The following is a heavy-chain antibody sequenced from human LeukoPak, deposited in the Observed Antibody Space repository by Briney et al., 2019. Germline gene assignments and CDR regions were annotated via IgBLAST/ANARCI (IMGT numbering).Heavy chain of an antibody. CDR2: ISGSGGST. J-gene: IGHJ4*02. V-gene: IGHV3-23*01. CDR1: GFTFSSYA. CDR3: ATSGYSYGPQAFDY. Sequence: GGSLRLSCAASGFTFSSYAMSWVRQAPGKGLEWVSAISGSGGSTYYADSVKGRFTISGDNSKNTLYLQMNSLRAEDTAVYYCATSGYSYGPQAFDYWGQGTLVTVSS. D-gene: IGHD5-18*01.